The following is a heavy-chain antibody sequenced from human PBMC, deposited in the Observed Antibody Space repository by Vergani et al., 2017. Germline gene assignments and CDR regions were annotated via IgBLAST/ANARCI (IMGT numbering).Heavy chain of an antibody. Sequence: QVQLVQSGAEVKKPGASVEVSCKASGYTFTGYYLHWVRQAPGQGLEWMGWINPNSGGTNYAQKFQGRVTMTRDSSISTAYMALGRLRSDDPAVYSCARVSGGPGWGQGTLVTVSA. CDR2: INPNSGGT. V-gene: IGHV1-2*02. D-gene: IGHD1-26*01. CDR3: ARVSGGPG. CDR1: GYTFTGYY. J-gene: IGHJ4*02.